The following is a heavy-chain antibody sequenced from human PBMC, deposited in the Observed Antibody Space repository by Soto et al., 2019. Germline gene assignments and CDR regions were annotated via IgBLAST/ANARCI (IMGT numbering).Heavy chain of an antibody. Sequence: SETLSLTCTVSGASITSHYWSWIRQPPGKGLEWIGYIYYTGKTDCNPSLKSRVTMSMDTSENQFSLKLNSLTAADTAVYYCAREHATTVTTSDSWGQGTLVTVSS. CDR1: GASITSHY. D-gene: IGHD4-17*01. V-gene: IGHV4-59*11. J-gene: IGHJ4*02. CDR3: AREHATTVTTSDS. CDR2: IYYTGKT.